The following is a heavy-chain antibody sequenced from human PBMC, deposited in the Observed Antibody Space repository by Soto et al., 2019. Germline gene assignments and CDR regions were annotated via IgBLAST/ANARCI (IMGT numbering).Heavy chain of an antibody. Sequence: LRLSSAASGFTFSSYAMHWVRQAPGKGLEWVAVISYDGSNKYYADSVKGRFTISRDNSKNTLYLQMNSLRAEDTAVYYCARALGITXVRGASATAFYYYGMDVWGPGTTVTVSS. CDR2: ISYDGSNK. J-gene: IGHJ6*02. V-gene: IGHV3-30-3*01. CDR3: ARALGITXVRGASATAFYYYGMDV. D-gene: IGHD3-10*01. CDR1: GFTFSSYA.